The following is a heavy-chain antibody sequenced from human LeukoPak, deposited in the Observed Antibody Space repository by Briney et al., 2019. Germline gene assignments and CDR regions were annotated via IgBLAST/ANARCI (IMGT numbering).Heavy chain of an antibody. CDR2: INHSGST. CDR1: GGSFSGYY. J-gene: IGHJ6*03. CDR3: ARGDYYGSGSYFGYYYYMDV. V-gene: IGHV4-34*01. D-gene: IGHD3-10*01. Sequence: PSETLSLTCAVYGGSFSGYYWSWIRQPPGKGLEWIGEINHSGSTNYNPSLKSRVTISVDTSKNQFSLKLSSVTAADTAVYYCARGDYYGSGSYFGYYYYMDVWGKGTTVTVSS.